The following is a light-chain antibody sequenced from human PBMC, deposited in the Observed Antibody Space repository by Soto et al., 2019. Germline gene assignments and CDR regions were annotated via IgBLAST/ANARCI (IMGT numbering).Light chain of an antibody. CDR3: GSSAPSRTFV. V-gene: IGLV2-23*01. CDR2: EGG. J-gene: IGLJ1*01. CDR1: SSAVGSYRF. Sequence: QSALTQPASVSGSPGQSITISCTGSSSAVGSYRFVSWYQHHPGKVPKLIIYEGGNRPSGVSNRFSGSEPGNTASLTISGFQAEDEADYYCGSSAPSRTFVFGTGTKLTVL.